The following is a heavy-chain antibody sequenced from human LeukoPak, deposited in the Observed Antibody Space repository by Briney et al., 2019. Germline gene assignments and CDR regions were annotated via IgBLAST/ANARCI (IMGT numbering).Heavy chain of an antibody. CDR2: ISAPGGNT. J-gene: IGHJ4*02. CDR3: AKDADILTGFDY. D-gene: IGHD3-9*01. Sequence: DPGGSLRLSCAASGFTFSSYALSWVRQPPGKGLEWVSTISAPGGNTYYADSVTGRFTISRDSSKSTLYLQMNSLRAEDTAVYYCAKDADILTGFDYWGQGTLVTVSS. CDR1: GFTFSSYA. V-gene: IGHV3-23*01.